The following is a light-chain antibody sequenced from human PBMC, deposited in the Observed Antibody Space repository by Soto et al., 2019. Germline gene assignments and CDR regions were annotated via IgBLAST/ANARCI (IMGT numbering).Light chain of an antibody. Sequence: DIQLTQSPSFLSASVGDRVSITCRSSQGITRFLAWYQQIPGKAPKLLIYTASTLQSGVPPRFSGSGSGTEFTLTISSLQPEDFGTYYCQQLNSYPLTFGGGPRVAL. CDR3: QQLNSYPLT. J-gene: IGKJ4*01. CDR1: QGITRF. V-gene: IGKV1-9*01. CDR2: TAS.